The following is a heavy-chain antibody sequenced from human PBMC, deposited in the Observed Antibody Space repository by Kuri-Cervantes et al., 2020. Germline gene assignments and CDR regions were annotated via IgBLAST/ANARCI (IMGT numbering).Heavy chain of an antibody. CDR3: ARDPKDCSSTSCYTYYFDY. J-gene: IGHJ4*02. Sequence: ASVKVSCKASGYTFTSYDINWVRQATGQGLEWMGWMNPNSGNTNYAQKLQGRVTMTTDTSTSTAYMELRSLRSDDTAVYYCARDPKDCSSTSCYTYYFDYWGQGTLGTVSS. D-gene: IGHD2-2*02. CDR1: GYTFTSYD. CDR2: MNPNSGNT. V-gene: IGHV1-18*01.